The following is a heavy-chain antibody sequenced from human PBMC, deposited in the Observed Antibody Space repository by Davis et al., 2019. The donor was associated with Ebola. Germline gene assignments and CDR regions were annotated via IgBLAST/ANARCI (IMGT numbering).Heavy chain of an antibody. D-gene: IGHD3-16*01. Sequence: PGGSLRLSCAASGFSVSSNYMSWVRQAPGKGLEWVSVISSGGSTYYADSVKGRFTISRDNSKNTLYLQMNSLGAEDTAGYYCASARAGLRLGELYYWGQGTLVTVSS. V-gene: IGHV3-53*01. CDR2: ISSGGST. CDR3: ASARAGLRLGELYY. J-gene: IGHJ4*02. CDR1: GFSVSSNY.